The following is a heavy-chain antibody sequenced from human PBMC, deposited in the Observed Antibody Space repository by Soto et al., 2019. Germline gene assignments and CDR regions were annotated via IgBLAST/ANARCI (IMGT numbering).Heavy chain of an antibody. CDR2: ISYDGNVA. Sequence: QVQLVESEGGVVQPGRSLRLSCVASGFTFSNYGMHWVRQAPGKGLEWVTVISYDGNVAYYADSVKGRLTGSRDNSKNTRYLLMNSLRTEDTAVYYCAKEVPITNWYFDCWGQGTLVTVSS. CDR3: AKEVPITNWYFDC. CDR1: GFTFSNYG. V-gene: IGHV3-30*18. D-gene: IGHD1-1*01. J-gene: IGHJ4*02.